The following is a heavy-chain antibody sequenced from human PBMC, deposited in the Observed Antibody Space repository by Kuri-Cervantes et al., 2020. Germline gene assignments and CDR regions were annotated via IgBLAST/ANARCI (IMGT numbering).Heavy chain of an antibody. Sequence: ASVKVSCNASGYTLTGYYMHWVRQARGRGLEWMGWINPNSGDTSYAQKFQGRVTMTSDTSISTSYMDLNRLTSDDTAVYYCARGSCSGGSCFSPWDAFDIWGQGTLVTVSS. J-gene: IGHJ3*02. CDR1: GYTLTGYY. CDR3: ARGSCSGGSCFSPWDAFDI. D-gene: IGHD2-15*01. CDR2: INPNSGDT. V-gene: IGHV1-2*02.